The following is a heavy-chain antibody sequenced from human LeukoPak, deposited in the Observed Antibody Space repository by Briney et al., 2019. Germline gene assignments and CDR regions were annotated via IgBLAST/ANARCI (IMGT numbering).Heavy chain of an antibody. CDR2: ISWNSGST. Sequence: GGSLRLSCAASGFTFGDYAMHWVRQAPGKGLEWVSGISWNSGSTGYADSVKGRFTISRDNSKNTLYLQMNSLRAVDTAVYYCAKDRYYDIRPPNDFWGQGTLVTVSS. CDR1: GFTFGDYA. J-gene: IGHJ4*02. V-gene: IGHV3-9*01. CDR3: AKDRYYDIRPPNDF. D-gene: IGHD3-9*01.